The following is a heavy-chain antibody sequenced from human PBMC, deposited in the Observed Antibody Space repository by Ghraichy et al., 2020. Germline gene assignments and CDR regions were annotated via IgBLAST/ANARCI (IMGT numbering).Heavy chain of an antibody. Sequence: SETLSLTCTVSGYSISSGYYWGWIRQPPGKGLEWIGSIYHSGSTYYNPSLKSRVTISVDTSKNQFSLKLSSVTAADTAVYYCARDSWYYYDSSGYYPFDYWGQGTLVTVSS. CDR3: ARDSWYYYDSSGYYPFDY. J-gene: IGHJ4*02. CDR2: IYHSGST. CDR1: GYSISSGYY. V-gene: IGHV4-38-2*02. D-gene: IGHD3-22*01.